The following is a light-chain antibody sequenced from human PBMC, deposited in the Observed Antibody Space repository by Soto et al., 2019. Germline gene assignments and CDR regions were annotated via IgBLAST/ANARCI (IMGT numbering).Light chain of an antibody. Sequence: DIHMTQSPSTLSASVGDRVTITSRASQSISSWLAWYQQKPGKAPKLLIYAASSLQSGVPSRFSGSGSGTDFTLTISSLQPEDFATYYCQQSYSTPPEWTFGQGTKVDI. CDR1: QSISSW. CDR2: AAS. CDR3: QQSYSTPPEWT. J-gene: IGKJ1*01. V-gene: IGKV1-39*01.